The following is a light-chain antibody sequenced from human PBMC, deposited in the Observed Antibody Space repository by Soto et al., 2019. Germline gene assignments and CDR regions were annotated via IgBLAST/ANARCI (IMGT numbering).Light chain of an antibody. CDR2: DVS. Sequence: QSALTQPASVSGSPGQPITISCTGTSSDVGGFKYVSWYQQHPGKAPKLMIYDVSNRPSGVSNRFPGSKSGNTASLTISGLQAEDEADYYCSSYTSNSARVFGGGTKLTVL. CDR1: SSDVGGFKY. J-gene: IGLJ2*01. CDR3: SSYTSNSARV. V-gene: IGLV2-14*03.